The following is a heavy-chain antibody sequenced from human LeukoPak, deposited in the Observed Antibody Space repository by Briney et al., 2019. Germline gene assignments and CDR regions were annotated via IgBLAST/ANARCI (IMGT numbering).Heavy chain of an antibody. V-gene: IGHV4-31*03. CDR3: ARDGGSGWYNY. D-gene: IGHD6-19*01. Sequence: SETLSLTCTVSGGSISSGGYYWSWIRQHPGKGLEWIGYIYYSGSTYYNPSLKSRVTISVNTSKNQFSLKLSSVTAADTAVYYCARDGGSGWYNYWGQGTLVTVSS. CDR1: GGSISSGGYY. J-gene: IGHJ4*02. CDR2: IYYSGST.